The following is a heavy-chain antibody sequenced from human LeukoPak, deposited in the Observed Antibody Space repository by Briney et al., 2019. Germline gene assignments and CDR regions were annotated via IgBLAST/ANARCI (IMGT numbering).Heavy chain of an antibody. CDR2: ISGSGGST. J-gene: IGHJ4*02. Sequence: QPGGSLRLSCAASGFTFSSYAMSWVRRAPGKGLEWVSAISGSGGSTYYADSVKGRFTISRDNSKNTLYLQMNSLRAEDTAVYYCAKDVSSQYSSWAFDYWGQGTLVTVSS. V-gene: IGHV3-23*01. CDR3: AKDVSSQYSSWAFDY. D-gene: IGHD6-6*01. CDR1: GFTFSSYA.